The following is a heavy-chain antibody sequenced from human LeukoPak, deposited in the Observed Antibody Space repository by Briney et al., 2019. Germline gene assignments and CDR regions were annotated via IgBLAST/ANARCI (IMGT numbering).Heavy chain of an antibody. CDR1: GGSISSSSYY. V-gene: IGHV4-39*01. CDR3: ARTTITMVRGSNWFDP. Sequence: SETLSLTCTVSGGSISSSSYYWGWIRQPPGTGLEWIGSIYYSGSTYYNPSLKSRVTISVDTSKNQFSLKLSSVTAADTAVYYCARTTITMVRGSNWFDPWGQGTLVTVSS. D-gene: IGHD3-10*01. CDR2: IYYSGST. J-gene: IGHJ5*02.